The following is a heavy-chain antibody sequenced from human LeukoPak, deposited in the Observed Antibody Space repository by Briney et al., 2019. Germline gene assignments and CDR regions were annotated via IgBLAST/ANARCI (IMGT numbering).Heavy chain of an antibody. D-gene: IGHD4-17*01. V-gene: IGHV3-23*01. CDR1: AFSFSKFA. J-gene: IGHJ3*01. Sequence: GGSLRLSCAESAFSFSKFALICVRQALERGLEWVLAITANGGYTLYADAVKGRFTVSRDNSKNTLYLQINSLRPEDTAMYYCAKDPNGDYIGAFDFWGQGTMVTVSS. CDR3: AKDPNGDYIGAFDF. CDR2: ITANGGYT.